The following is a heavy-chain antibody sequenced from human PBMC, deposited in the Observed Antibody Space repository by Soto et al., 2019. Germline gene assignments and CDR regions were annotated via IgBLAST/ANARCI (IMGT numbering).Heavy chain of an antibody. Sequence: LRLSCAASGFTFSSYSMNWVRQAPGKGLEWVSYISSGSSTIYYADSVKGRFTISRDNAQNSLYLQMNSLRAEDTAVYYCAKTYSSGRGAFDVWGQGTMVTVSS. CDR2: ISSGSSTI. J-gene: IGHJ3*01. D-gene: IGHD6-19*01. CDR1: GFTFSSYS. V-gene: IGHV3-48*04. CDR3: AKTYSSGRGAFDV.